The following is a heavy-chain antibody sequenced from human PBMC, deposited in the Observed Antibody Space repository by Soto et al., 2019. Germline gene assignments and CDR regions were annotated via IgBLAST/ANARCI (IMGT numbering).Heavy chain of an antibody. Sequence: SETLSLTCTVSGGSISSSSYYWGWIRQPPGKGLEWIGSIYYSGSTYYNPSLKSRVTISVDTSKNQFSLKLSSVTAADTAVYYCASDDSSGYYPIWGQGTLVTVSS. V-gene: IGHV4-39*07. CDR3: ASDDSSGYYPI. CDR2: IYYSGST. CDR1: GGSISSSSYY. D-gene: IGHD3-22*01. J-gene: IGHJ4*02.